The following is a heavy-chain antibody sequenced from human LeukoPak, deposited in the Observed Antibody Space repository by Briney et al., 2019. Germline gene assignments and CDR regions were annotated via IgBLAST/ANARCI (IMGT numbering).Heavy chain of an antibody. CDR2: IIPILGIA. CDR3: ARTTTVTREYFQH. V-gene: IGHV1-69*02. CDR1: GGTFSRYT. D-gene: IGHD4-11*01. Sequence: SVKVSCKASGGTFSRYTISWVRQAPGQGLEWMGRIIPILGIANYAQNFQGRVTITADKSTSTAYMELSSLRSEDTAVYYCARTTTVTREYFQHWGQGTLVTVSS. J-gene: IGHJ1*01.